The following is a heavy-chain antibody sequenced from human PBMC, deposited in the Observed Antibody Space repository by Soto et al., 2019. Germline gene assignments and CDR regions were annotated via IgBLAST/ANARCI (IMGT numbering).Heavy chain of an antibody. V-gene: IGHV3-23*01. CDR3: AKTGPHVEILGRVDWFDR. J-gene: IGHJ5*02. D-gene: IGHD3-3*01. CDR2: ISAGGETT. Sequence: GGSLRLSCEVSRFNLKTSDISWVRLASGKGMEWVSGISAGGETTHYADAVRGRFTIFRDNSKNTLYLQMNSLSAEDTAVYYCAKTGPHVEILGRVDWFDRRDQGAQVTVSS. CDR1: RFNLKTSD.